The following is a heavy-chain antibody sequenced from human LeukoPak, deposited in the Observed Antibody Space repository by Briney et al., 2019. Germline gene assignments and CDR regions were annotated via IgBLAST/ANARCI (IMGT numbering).Heavy chain of an antibody. D-gene: IGHD3-16*02. Sequence: GGSLRLSCAASGFTFSSYAMSWVRQAPGKGLEWVSAISGSGGSTYYADSVKGRFTISRDDSKNTLYLQMNSLRAEDTAVYYCAKANMITFGGVIANWGQGTLVTVSS. CDR1: GFTFSSYA. CDR2: ISGSGGST. CDR3: AKANMITFGGVIAN. V-gene: IGHV3-23*01. J-gene: IGHJ4*02.